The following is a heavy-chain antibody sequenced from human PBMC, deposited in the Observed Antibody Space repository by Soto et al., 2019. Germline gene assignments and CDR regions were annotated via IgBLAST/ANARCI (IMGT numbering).Heavy chain of an antibody. CDR1: GFTFSTFW. D-gene: IGHD1-26*01. J-gene: IGHJ4*02. Sequence: EVQLVESGGVLVQPGRSLRLSCAASGFTFSTFWMTWVRQAPGRGLEWVANINEVGSVKNYVDSVKGRFTISRDNARNSLNLQMDSLRAEDTAVYYCARDRPYGACYLDNWGQGTLVTVSS. V-gene: IGHV3-7*01. CDR3: ARDRPYGACYLDN. CDR2: INEVGSVK.